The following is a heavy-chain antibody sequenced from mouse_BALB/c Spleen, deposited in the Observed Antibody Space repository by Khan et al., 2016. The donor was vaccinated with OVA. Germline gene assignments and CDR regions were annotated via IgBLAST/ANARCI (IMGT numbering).Heavy chain of an antibody. D-gene: IGHD2-4*01. J-gene: IGHJ4*01. V-gene: IGHV1S136*01. CDR3: ARAGTDYETVDH. CDR2: IYPYNDDT. CDR1: GYTFTDYV. Sequence: VRLQQSGPELVQPGASVKMSCKASGYTFTDYVMHWVMQKPGQGLEWIGYIYPYNDDTESTERFRVKATLTLDKSSTTAYMELNSLTSADSAVYYCARAGTDYETVDHWGQGTSVTVSS.